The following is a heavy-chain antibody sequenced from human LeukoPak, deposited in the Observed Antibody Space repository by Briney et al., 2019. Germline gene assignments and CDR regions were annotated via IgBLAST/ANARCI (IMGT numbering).Heavy chain of an antibody. D-gene: IGHD3-10*01. CDR3: ATSPSPAGENY. Sequence: ASVKVSCKASGYTFTSYYMHWVRQAPGQGLEWMGIINPSGGSTSYAQKFQGRVTITTDESTSTAYMELSSLRSEDTAVYYCATSPSPAGENYWGQGTLVTVSS. J-gene: IGHJ4*02. CDR2: INPSGGST. CDR1: GYTFTSYY. V-gene: IGHV1-46*01.